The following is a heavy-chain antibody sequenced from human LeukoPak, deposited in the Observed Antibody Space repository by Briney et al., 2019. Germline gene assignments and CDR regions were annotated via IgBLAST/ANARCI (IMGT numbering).Heavy chain of an antibody. D-gene: IGHD3-10*01. J-gene: IGHJ3*02. Sequence: GGSLRLSCAASGFTFNTYWMTWVRQAPGKGLEWVGRIKSKTDGGTTDYAAPVKGRFTISRDDSKNTLYLQMNSLKTEDTAVYYCTTDLPWFGELFVPDAFDIWGQGTMVTVSS. CDR1: GFTFNTYW. CDR3: TTDLPWFGELFVPDAFDI. V-gene: IGHV3-15*01. CDR2: IKSKTDGGTT.